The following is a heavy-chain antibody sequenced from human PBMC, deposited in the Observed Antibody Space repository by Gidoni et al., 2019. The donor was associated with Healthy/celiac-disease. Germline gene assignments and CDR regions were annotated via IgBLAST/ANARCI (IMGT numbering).Heavy chain of an antibody. J-gene: IGHJ6*03. Sequence: QVQLVESGGGLVKPGGSLRSPCAAPGLPFSDYYMSWIRQAPGKGLEWVSYISSSSSYTNYADSVKGRFTISRDNAKNSLYLQMNSLRAEDTAVYYCARVGHEIYLYMDVWGKGTTVTVSS. CDR2: ISSSSSYT. CDR3: ARVGHEIYLYMDV. CDR1: GLPFSDYY. D-gene: IGHD3-9*01. V-gene: IGHV3-11*05.